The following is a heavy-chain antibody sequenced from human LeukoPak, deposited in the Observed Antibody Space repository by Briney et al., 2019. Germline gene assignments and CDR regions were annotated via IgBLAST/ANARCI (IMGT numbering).Heavy chain of an antibody. Sequence: PSETLSLTCTVSGGSISSNNYYWGWIRQPPSKGLEWIGSMYYSGSIFYSPSLKSRVTISINTSKNQFSLKVSSVTAADTAVYYCARTRVPGSYSPKGPFDYWGQGTLVTVSS. V-gene: IGHV4-39*07. D-gene: IGHD1-26*01. CDR3: ARTRVPGSYSPKGPFDY. CDR2: MYYSGSI. J-gene: IGHJ4*02. CDR1: GGSISSNNYY.